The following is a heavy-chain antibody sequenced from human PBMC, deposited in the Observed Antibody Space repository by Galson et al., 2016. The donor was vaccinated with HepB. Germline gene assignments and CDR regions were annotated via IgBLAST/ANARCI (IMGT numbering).Heavy chain of an antibody. V-gene: IGHV1-46*01. CDR3: ARGADSGYDLGDY. CDR1: GYTFTNYY. CDR2: INPSDGTT. D-gene: IGHD5-12*01. Sequence: SVKVSCKASGYTFTNYYMHWVRQAPGQGLEWMGIINPSDGTTSYAQKFQGRVTMTRYTSTSTVYMELSSLRSADTAVYYCARGADSGYDLGDYWGQGTLVTVSS. J-gene: IGHJ4*02.